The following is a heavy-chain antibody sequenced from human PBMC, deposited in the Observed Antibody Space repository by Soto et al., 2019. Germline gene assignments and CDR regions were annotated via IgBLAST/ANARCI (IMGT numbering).Heavy chain of an antibody. Sequence: SETLCFTCTVSVGSISSYYWNWIRQPPGKGPEWIGYIYYSGSTNYNPSLKSRVTISVDTSKDQFSLKLSSVTAADTAVYYCARVRADYYDSSGPTGWFDPWGQGTMVTGSS. D-gene: IGHD3-22*01. CDR2: IYYSGST. CDR1: VGSISSYY. V-gene: IGHV4-59*01. J-gene: IGHJ5*02. CDR3: ARVRADYYDSSGPTGWFDP.